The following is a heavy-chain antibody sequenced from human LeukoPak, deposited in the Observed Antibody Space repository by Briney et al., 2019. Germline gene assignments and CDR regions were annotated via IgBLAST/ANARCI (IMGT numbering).Heavy chain of an antibody. CDR3: ASDCPSFHS. CDR2: ISSSSSYT. CDR1: GFTFSSYS. D-gene: IGHD3-16*01. Sequence: PGGSLRLSCAASGFTFSSYSMNWVRQAPGKGLEWVSSISSSSSYTYYADSVKGRFTISRDNAKNSLYLQMNSLRAEDTAVYYCASDCPSFHSWGQGTLVSVSS. J-gene: IGHJ5*02. V-gene: IGHV3-21*01.